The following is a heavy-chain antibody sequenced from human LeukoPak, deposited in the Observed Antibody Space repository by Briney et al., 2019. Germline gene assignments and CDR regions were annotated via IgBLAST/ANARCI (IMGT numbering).Heavy chain of an antibody. Sequence: ASVKVSCKASGYTFTSYAMHWVRQAPGQRLKWMGWINAGNGNTKYSQKFQGRVTITRDTSASTAYMELSSLRSEDTAVYYCARDAGRFVELLGDYWGQGTLVTVSS. CDR1: GYTFTSYA. CDR3: ARDAGRFVELLGDY. J-gene: IGHJ4*02. D-gene: IGHD3-10*01. CDR2: INAGNGNT. V-gene: IGHV1-3*01.